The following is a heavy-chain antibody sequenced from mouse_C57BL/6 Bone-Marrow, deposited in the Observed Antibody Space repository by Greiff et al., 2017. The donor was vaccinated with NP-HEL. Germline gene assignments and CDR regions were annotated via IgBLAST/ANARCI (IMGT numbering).Heavy chain of an antibody. CDR1: GYTFTSYT. Sequence: VQLQQSGAELARPGASVKMSCKASGYTFTSYTMHWVKQRPGQGLEWIGYINPSSGYTKYNQKFKDKATLTADKSSSTAYMQLSSLTSEDSAAYYCARSAYYGSSYDYYAMDYWGQGTSVTVSS. V-gene: IGHV1-4*01. J-gene: IGHJ4*01. CDR3: ARSAYYGSSYDYYAMDY. CDR2: INPSSGYT. D-gene: IGHD1-1*01.